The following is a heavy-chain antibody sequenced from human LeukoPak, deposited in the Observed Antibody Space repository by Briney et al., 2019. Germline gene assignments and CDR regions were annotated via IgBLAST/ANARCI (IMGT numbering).Heavy chain of an antibody. D-gene: IGHD3-22*01. Sequence: GGSLRLSCAASGFTFRTFGMNWVRQAPGKGLEWVSYISSDSSYICYADSVKGRFTISRDNAKNSLFLQVNSLRPEDTAVYYCASRPYDNSGYYYVWGQGTLVTVSS. CDR1: GFTFRTFG. J-gene: IGHJ4*02. V-gene: IGHV3-21*01. CDR2: ISSDSSYI. CDR3: ASRPYDNSGYYYV.